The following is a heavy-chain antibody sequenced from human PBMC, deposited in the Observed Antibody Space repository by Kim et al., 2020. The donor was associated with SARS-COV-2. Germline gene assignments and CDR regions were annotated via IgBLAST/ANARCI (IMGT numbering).Heavy chain of an antibody. D-gene: IGHD4-4*01. CDR3: ARAYDYSFYYFDY. J-gene: IGHJ4*02. V-gene: IGHV4-61*02. Sequence: YKPTLKSRVTISVDSSKNQFSLKLSSVTAADTAVYYCARAYDYSFYYFDYWGQGTLVTVSS.